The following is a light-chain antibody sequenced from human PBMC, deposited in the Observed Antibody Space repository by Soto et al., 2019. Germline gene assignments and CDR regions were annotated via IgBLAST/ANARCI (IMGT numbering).Light chain of an antibody. CDR2: GAS. Sequence: DIALTQSPDTLSLSPGEGASLSCRASQSVDNYLAWYQQKPSQAPRLLIYGASNRATGIPDRFSGSGSGTDFTLTISRLEPDDFAVYYCQQYGSSGTFGQGTKVDIK. CDR3: QQYGSSGT. V-gene: IGKV3-20*01. J-gene: IGKJ1*01. CDR1: QSVDNY.